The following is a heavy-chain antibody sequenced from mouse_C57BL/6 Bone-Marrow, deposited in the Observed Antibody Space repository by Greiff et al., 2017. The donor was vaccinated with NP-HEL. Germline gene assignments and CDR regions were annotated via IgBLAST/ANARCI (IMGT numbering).Heavy chain of an antibody. D-gene: IGHD2-1*01. V-gene: IGHV1-18*01. Sequence: EVQLQQSGPELVKPGASVKIPCKASGYTFTDYNMDWVKQSHGKSLEWIGDINPNNGGTIYNQKFKGKATLTVDKSSSTAYMELRSLTSEDTAVYYCARPLFYSLYWYFDVWGTGTTVTVSS. CDR2: INPNNGGT. CDR3: ARPLFYSLYWYFDV. J-gene: IGHJ1*03. CDR1: GYTFTDYN.